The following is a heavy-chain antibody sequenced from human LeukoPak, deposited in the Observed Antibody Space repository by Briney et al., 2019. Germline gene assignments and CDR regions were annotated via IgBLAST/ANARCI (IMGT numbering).Heavy chain of an antibody. Sequence: PSVTLSLTCTVSGGSISSYYWSWIRQPPGKGLEWIGYIYYSGSTNYNPSLKSRVTISVDTSKNQFSLKLSSVTAADTAVYYCARLEVFPFITMVRGVISYAFDIWGQGTMVTVSS. V-gene: IGHV4-59*08. CDR1: GGSISSYY. CDR3: ARLEVFPFITMVRGVISYAFDI. D-gene: IGHD3-10*01. J-gene: IGHJ3*02. CDR2: IYYSGST.